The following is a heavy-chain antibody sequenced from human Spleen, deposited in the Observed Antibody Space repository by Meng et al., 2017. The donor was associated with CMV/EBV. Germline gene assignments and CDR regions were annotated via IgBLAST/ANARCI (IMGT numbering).Heavy chain of an antibody. Sequence: GGSLRLSCAASGFTFSSYWMHWVRQAPGKGLVWVSRINSDGSSTSYADPVKGRFTISRDNAKNTLYLQMNSLRAEDTAVYYCARGGRRDYYGMDVWGQGTTVTVSS. CDR1: GFTFSSYW. J-gene: IGHJ6*02. CDR3: ARGGRRDYYGMDV. V-gene: IGHV3-74*01. CDR2: INSDGSST.